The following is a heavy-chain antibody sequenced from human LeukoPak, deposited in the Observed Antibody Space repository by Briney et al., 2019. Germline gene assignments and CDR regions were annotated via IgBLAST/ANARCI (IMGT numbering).Heavy chain of an antibody. Sequence: GGSLRLSCAASGFALNTYGMSWVRQAPGKGLEWVSAISGSGGNTYYADSVRGRFTISRDNSKNTLYLQMNSLRAEDTALYYCAKDRTWGLDYWGQGTLVTVSS. D-gene: IGHD7-27*01. J-gene: IGHJ4*02. CDR3: AKDRTWGLDY. CDR1: GFALNTYG. V-gene: IGHV3-23*01. CDR2: ISGSGGNT.